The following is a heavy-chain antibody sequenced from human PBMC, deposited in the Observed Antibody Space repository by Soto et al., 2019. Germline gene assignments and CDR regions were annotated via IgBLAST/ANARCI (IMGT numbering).Heavy chain of an antibody. CDR1: GYTFTGYY. V-gene: IGHV1-2*04. CDR3: ARESNYYDSSGLDY. Sequence: ASMKVSRKGSGYTFTGYYMQWVRQAPVQGLEWMGWINPNSGGTNYAQKFQGWVTMTRDTSISTAYMELSRLRSDDTAVYYCARESNYYDSSGLDYWGQGTLVTVSS. D-gene: IGHD3-22*01. CDR2: INPNSGGT. J-gene: IGHJ4*02.